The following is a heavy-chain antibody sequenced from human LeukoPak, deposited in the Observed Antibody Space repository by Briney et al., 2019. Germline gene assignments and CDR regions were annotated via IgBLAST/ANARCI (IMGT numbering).Heavy chain of an antibody. D-gene: IGHD6-19*01. CDR1: GYTFTAYY. Sequence: GASVKVSCKASGYTFTAYYKHWVRQAPGQGLEWMGWINPNSGGTNYAQKFQGRVTMTRDTSISTAYMELSRLRSDDTAVYYCARRRIAVAAHDYWGQGTLVTVSS. CDR3: ARRRIAVAAHDY. V-gene: IGHV1-2*02. CDR2: INPNSGGT. J-gene: IGHJ4*02.